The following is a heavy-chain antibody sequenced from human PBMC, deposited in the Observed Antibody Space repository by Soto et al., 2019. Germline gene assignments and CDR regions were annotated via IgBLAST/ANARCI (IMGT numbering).Heavy chain of an antibody. CDR1: GGSISNYY. J-gene: IGHJ6*02. D-gene: IGHD3-10*01. CDR3: ARQGFGALHGLVEV. Sequence: QVPLQESGPGLVKPSETLSLSCTVSGGSISNYYWSCFRQTPGKGLEWIGYVHDSWGSNDNPSLKRLVAISLATSKSHFSLKLTSVTAPDTALYDCARQGFGALHGLVEVWGQGTKVTVSS. V-gene: IGHV4-59*08. CDR2: VHDSWGS.